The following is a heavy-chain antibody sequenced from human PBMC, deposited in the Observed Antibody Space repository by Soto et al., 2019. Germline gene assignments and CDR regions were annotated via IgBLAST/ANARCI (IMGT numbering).Heavy chain of an antibody. Sequence: SETLSLTCAVSGYSTSTGYYWGWLRLPPGKGLECSGSIYHGGRTYYNPSLNSRITLSIDMTNNHVSLILNSVTAADTAVYYCARVGPWVPYYYDSSPYTFENWFDPWGQGTLVTVSS. J-gene: IGHJ5*02. CDR3: ARVGPWVPYYYDSSPYTFENWFDP. V-gene: IGHV4-38-2*01. D-gene: IGHD3-22*01. CDR1: GYSTSTGYY. CDR2: IYHGGRT.